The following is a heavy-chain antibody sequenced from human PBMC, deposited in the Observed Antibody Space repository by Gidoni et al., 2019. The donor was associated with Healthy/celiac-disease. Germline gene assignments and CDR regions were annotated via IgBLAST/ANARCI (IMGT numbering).Heavy chain of an antibody. CDR3: ATRGIVGATDVPGVPVWFDP. V-gene: IGHV4-34*01. J-gene: IGHJ5*02. D-gene: IGHD1-26*01. CDR1: GGSFSGYY. CDR2: INHSGST. Sequence: QVQLQQWGAGLLKPSETLSLTCAVYGGSFSGYYWSWIRQPPGKGLEWIGEINHSGSTNYNPSLKSRVTISVDTSKNQFSLKLSSVTAADTAVYYCATRGIVGATDVPGVPVWFDPWGQGTLVTVSS.